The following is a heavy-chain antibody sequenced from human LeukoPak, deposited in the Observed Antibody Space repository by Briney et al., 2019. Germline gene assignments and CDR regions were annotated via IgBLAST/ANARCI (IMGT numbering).Heavy chain of an antibody. V-gene: IGHV3-23*01. Sequence: PGGSLRLSCAASGFTFSSYAMSWVRQAPGKGLEWVSAISGSGGSTYYADSVKGRFTISRDNSKNTLYLQMNSLRAEDTAVYYCAKESTAYCSSTSCPFDYWGQGTLVTVSS. CDR3: AKESTAYCSSTSCPFDY. J-gene: IGHJ4*02. D-gene: IGHD2-2*01. CDR1: GFTFSSYA. CDR2: ISGSGGST.